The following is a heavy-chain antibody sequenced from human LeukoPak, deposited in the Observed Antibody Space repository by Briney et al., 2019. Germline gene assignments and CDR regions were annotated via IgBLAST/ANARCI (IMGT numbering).Heavy chain of an antibody. Sequence: PSETLSLTCTVSGGFISSYFWSWLRQPAGKGLEWIGRIYASGSTNYNPSLKSRVTVSVDKSKNQFSLKLTSVTAADTAVYYCARKGLFTSYDTQPLDYWGQGILVTVSS. CDR1: GGFISSYF. CDR2: IYASGST. J-gene: IGHJ4*02. V-gene: IGHV4-4*07. CDR3: ARKGLFTSYDTQPLDY. D-gene: IGHD3-22*01.